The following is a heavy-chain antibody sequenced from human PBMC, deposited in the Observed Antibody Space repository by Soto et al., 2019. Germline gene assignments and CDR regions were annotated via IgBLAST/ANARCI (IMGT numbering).Heavy chain of an antibody. D-gene: IGHD5-12*01. CDR2: IIPVVGIP. J-gene: IGHJ4*02. CDR3: ARVVEFRDGYISHFDF. Sequence: QVQLVQSGAEVQKPGSSVKVSCKAAGGTFRNYPFSWVRQAPGQGLEWMGGIIPVVGIPNYAQKFQGRVTITADESTTTVYMELSSLRSEDTAVYYCARVVEFRDGYISHFDFWGQGTQVTVSS. V-gene: IGHV1-69*01. CDR1: GGTFRNYP.